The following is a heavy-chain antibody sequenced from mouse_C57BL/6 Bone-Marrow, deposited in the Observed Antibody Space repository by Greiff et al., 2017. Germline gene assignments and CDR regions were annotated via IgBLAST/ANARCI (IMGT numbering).Heavy chain of an antibody. D-gene: IGHD2-4*01. J-gene: IGHJ4*01. CDR3: ARRDYDYHYYAMYY. V-gene: IGHV1-61*01. CDR2: IYPSDSET. CDR1: GYTFTSYW. Sequence: QVQLQQPGAELVRPGSSVKLSCKASGYTFTSYWLAWVKQRPGQGLEWIGNIYPSDSETHYNQKFKDKATLTVDKSSSTAYMQLSSLTSEDSAVYYCARRDYDYHYYAMYYWGQGTSVTVSS.